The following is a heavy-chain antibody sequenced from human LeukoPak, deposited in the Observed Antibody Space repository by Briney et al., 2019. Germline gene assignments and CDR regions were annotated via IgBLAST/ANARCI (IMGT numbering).Heavy chain of an antibody. Sequence: SETLSLTCTVSGGSISSGSYYWSWIRQPAGKGLEWIGRIYTSGSTNYNPSLKSRVTISVDTSKNQFSLKLSSVTAADTAVYYCARDHATPHDYYYYMDVWGKGTTVTVSS. CDR3: ARDHATPHDYYYYMDV. J-gene: IGHJ6*03. CDR1: GGSISSGSYY. D-gene: IGHD2-15*01. V-gene: IGHV4-61*02. CDR2: IYTSGST.